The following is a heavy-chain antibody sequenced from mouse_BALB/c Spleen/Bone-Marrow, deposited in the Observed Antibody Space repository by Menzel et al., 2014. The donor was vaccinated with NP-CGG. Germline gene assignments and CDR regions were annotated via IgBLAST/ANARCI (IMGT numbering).Heavy chain of an antibody. Sequence: YISSGSNTIYYEDTVKGRFTISRDNPKNTLFLQMTSLRSEDTAMYYCARRGTMITAGPFAYWGQGTLVTVSA. V-gene: IGHV5-17*02. D-gene: IGHD2-4*01. CDR3: ARRGTMITAGPFAY. CDR2: ISSGSNTI. J-gene: IGHJ3*01.